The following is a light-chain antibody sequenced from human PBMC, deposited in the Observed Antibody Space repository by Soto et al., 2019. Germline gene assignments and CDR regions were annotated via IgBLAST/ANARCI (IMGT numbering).Light chain of an antibody. V-gene: IGKV3-15*01. CDR3: QEYSQWPLFT. CDR1: QSVSTK. Sequence: EVVVTQSPGILSASPGERATLSCRASQSVSTKLAWYQQKPGQAPTLLIYGASTRATGIPARFTGSGSGTEFTITISSLQSEDFAVYYCQEYSQWPLFTFGPGTTVDIK. J-gene: IGKJ3*01. CDR2: GAS.